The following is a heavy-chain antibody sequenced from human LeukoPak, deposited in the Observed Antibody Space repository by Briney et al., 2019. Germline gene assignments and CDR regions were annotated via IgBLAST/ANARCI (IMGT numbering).Heavy chain of an antibody. CDR1: GFTVSSKY. V-gene: IGHV3-53*01. Sequence: GGSLRLSCAASGFTVSSKYMAWVRQAPGKGLEWVSVIYSGGATYYIDSVKGRFTISRDNSKNTLYLQMNSLRAEDTAVYYCARERDSSGYVLAYWGQGTLVTVSS. J-gene: IGHJ4*02. CDR2: IYSGGAT. D-gene: IGHD3-22*01. CDR3: ARERDSSGYVLAY.